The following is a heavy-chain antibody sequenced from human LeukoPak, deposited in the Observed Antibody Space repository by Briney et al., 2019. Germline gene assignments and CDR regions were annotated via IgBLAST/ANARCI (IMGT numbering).Heavy chain of an antibody. J-gene: IGHJ4*02. CDR1: GGSISSYY. Sequence: PSETLSLTCTVSGGSISSYYWSWIRQPPGKGLEWIGYIYYSGSTNYNPSLKSRVTISVDTSKNQFSLKLSSVTVADTAVYYCARDSRGIAARYYFDYWGQGTLVTVSS. V-gene: IGHV4-59*01. CDR3: ARDSRGIAARYYFDY. D-gene: IGHD6-13*01. CDR2: IYYSGST.